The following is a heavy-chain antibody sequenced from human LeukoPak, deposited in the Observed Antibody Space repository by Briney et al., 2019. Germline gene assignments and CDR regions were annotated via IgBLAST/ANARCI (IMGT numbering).Heavy chain of an antibody. CDR2: ITTATSSYI. J-gene: IGHJ4*02. V-gene: IGHV3-21*01. Sequence: GGSLRLSCAASGFTFSSHDMNWVRQAPGKGLEWVSSITTATSSYIYYADSVKGRFTISRDDAKNSLYLQMDSLRAEATAVYYCARDYGGPHYFDYWGQGTLVTVSS. CDR3: ARDYGGPHYFDY. D-gene: IGHD2-15*01. CDR1: GFTFSSHD.